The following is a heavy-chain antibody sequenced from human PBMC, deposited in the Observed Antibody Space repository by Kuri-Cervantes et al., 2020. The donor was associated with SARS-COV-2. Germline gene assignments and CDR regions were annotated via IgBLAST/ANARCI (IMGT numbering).Heavy chain of an antibody. CDR2: ISYDGSNK. CDR1: GFTFGSYA. J-gene: IGHJ4*02. V-gene: IGHV3-30-3*01. Sequence: GESLKISCAASGFTFGSYAMHWVRQAPGKGLEWVAVISYDGSNKYYADSVKGRFTISRDNSKNTLYLRMNSLRAEDTAVYYCAKDGGEPYYGDYLYLDDWGQGTLVTVSS. D-gene: IGHD4-17*01. CDR3: AKDGGEPYYGDYLYLDD.